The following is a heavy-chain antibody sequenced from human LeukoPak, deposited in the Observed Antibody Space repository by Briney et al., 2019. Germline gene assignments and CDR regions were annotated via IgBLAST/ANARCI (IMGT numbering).Heavy chain of an antibody. J-gene: IGHJ5*02. Sequence: SETLSLTCAVYGGSFSDYYWSWIRQPPGKGLEWIGYIYYSGSTNYNPSLKSRLTISVDTSKNQFSLKIRSVSTADTAVYYCARMEGSSWRFGDFGLWGQGIQVTVSS. V-gene: IGHV4-59*01. CDR2: IYYSGST. CDR3: ARMEGSSWRFGDFGL. D-gene: IGHD3-10*01. CDR1: GGSFSDYY.